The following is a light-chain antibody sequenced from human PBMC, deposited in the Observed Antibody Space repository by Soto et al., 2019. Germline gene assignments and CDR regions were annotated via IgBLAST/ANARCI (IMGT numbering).Light chain of an antibody. CDR2: GAS. CDR3: QQYNNWPPIT. CDR1: QSFRGL. J-gene: IGKJ5*01. V-gene: IGKV3-15*01. Sequence: EIVMPQSPGTLSVSPGERATLSCRASQSFRGLLAWYQQKPGQAPRLLIYGASTRATGIPARFSGSGSGTEFTLTISSLQSEDFAVYYCQQYNNWPPITFGQGTRLEIK.